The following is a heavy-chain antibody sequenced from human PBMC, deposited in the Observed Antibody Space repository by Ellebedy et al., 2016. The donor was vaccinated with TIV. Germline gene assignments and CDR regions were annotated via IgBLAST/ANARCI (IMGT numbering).Heavy chain of an antibody. CDR2: LSGGGGTT. CDR1: GLTFSSYA. CDR3: AKDQSDGYSYRSDGFDM. J-gene: IGHJ3*02. V-gene: IGHV3-23*01. Sequence: GESLKISCAASGLTFSSYAMSWVRQAPGKGLEWVSGLSGGGGTTSYVDSVQGRFIITRDNSKNTLYLQMNGLRAEDTALYFCAKDQSDGYSYRSDGFDMWGQGTMVTVSS. D-gene: IGHD5-18*01.